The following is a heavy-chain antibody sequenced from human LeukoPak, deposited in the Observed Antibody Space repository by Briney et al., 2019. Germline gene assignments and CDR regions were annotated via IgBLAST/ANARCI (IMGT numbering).Heavy chain of an antibody. V-gene: IGHV4-34*01. CDR3: ARDPGIAAAGNDY. J-gene: IGHJ4*02. Sequence: SETLSLTCAVYGGSFSGYYWSWIRQPPGKGLEWIGEINHSGSTNYNPSLKSRVTISVDTSKNQFSLKLSSATAADTAVYYCARDPGIAAAGNDYWGQGTLVTVSS. CDR2: INHSGST. CDR1: GGSFSGYY. D-gene: IGHD6-13*01.